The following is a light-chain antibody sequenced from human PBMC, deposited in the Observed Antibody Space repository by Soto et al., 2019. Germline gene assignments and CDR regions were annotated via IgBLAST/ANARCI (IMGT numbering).Light chain of an antibody. CDR1: QTVSSS. V-gene: IGKV3-11*01. Sequence: EIVLTQSPATLSLSPGERATLSCRASQTVSSSLAWYQQKPGQAPRLLIYDASNRATGIPARFSGSGSGTDFTLTISRLEPEDFAVYFCQHYGTSPLTFGQGTKV. J-gene: IGKJ1*01. CDR3: QHYGTSPLT. CDR2: DAS.